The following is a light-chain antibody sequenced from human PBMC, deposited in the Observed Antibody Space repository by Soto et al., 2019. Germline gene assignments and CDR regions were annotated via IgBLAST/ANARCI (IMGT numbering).Light chain of an antibody. Sequence: DIQMTQSPSSLSASVGDRVTITCRASQSISSYLNWYQQKPGKAPKLLIYAASSLQSGVPSRFSGSGFGTDFTLTISSLQPEDFATYYWQQSHSTPLTFGGGPKVEIK. CDR1: QSISSY. CDR3: QQSHSTPLT. V-gene: IGKV1-39*01. CDR2: AAS. J-gene: IGKJ4*01.